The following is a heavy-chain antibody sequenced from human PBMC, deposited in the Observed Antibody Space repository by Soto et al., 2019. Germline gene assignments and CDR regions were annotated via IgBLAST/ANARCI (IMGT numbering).Heavy chain of an antibody. D-gene: IGHD3-3*02. J-gene: IGHJ4*02. V-gene: IGHV1-69*06. CDR1: GGSFSTYG. Sequence: QVQLVQSGVEVKKPGSSVKVSCKASGGSFSTYGISWVRQAPGQGLEWMGRIIPIFRSAHYTQKLQGRVTITADRSTSIVYMELSSLRSEDTAVYYCARDGISNSFDYWGQGTLVTVSS. CDR2: IIPIFRSA. CDR3: ARDGISNSFDY.